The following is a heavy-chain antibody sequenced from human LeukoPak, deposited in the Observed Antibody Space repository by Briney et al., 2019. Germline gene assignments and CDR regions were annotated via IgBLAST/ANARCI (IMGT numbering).Heavy chain of an antibody. Sequence: GGSLRLSCAASGFTFSSYAMHWVRQAPGKGLEWVSSISNSGHYIYNADSVKGRFTISRDNAKNSLYLQMNSLRAEDTAVYYCARVTSGYYGYWGQGTLVTVSS. CDR3: ARVTSGYYGY. CDR1: GFTFSSYA. J-gene: IGHJ4*02. V-gene: IGHV3-21*01. D-gene: IGHD3-3*01. CDR2: ISNSGHYI.